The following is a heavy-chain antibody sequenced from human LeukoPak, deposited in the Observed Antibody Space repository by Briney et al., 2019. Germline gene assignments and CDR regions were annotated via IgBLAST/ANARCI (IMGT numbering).Heavy chain of an antibody. CDR3: AKEGSSYCYGAY. D-gene: IGHD5-18*01. CDR2: ISDNGGST. J-gene: IGHJ4*02. Sequence: GGSLRLSCAASGFTFSSYAMSWVRQAPGKGLEWLSAISDNGGSTFYSDSVKGRFTISRDNSKNKLYLQMNSLRAEDTAVYYCAKEGSSYCYGAYWGQGTLVTVSS. V-gene: IGHV3-23*01. CDR1: GFTFSSYA.